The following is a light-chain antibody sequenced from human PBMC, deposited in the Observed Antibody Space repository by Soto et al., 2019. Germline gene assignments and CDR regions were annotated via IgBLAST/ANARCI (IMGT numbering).Light chain of an antibody. Sequence: DLQMTQSPSSVSAPVGDRVTITCRASQGISSWLAWFQQKPGKAPKLLIYAASSLESGVPSRLSGSGSRTDFTLTIISLQPEDFATYYCQQGISFPLPFGGGTKVEIK. CDR2: AAS. J-gene: IGKJ4*01. CDR3: QQGISFPLP. V-gene: IGKV1-12*01. CDR1: QGISSW.